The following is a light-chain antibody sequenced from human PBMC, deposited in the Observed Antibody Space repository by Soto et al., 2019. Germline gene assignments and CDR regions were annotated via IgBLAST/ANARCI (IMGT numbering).Light chain of an antibody. V-gene: IGKV3-15*01. Sequence: EIVMTQSPDTLYVSPGEGATLSCRASQSVRTKLAWYQQKAGQAPRLLIYGASTRATGIPDRFSGSGSGTEFTLTINSLQSEDFAVYYCQQYNSWPPITFGQGTRLEIK. CDR2: GAS. J-gene: IGKJ5*01. CDR1: QSVRTK. CDR3: QQYNSWPPIT.